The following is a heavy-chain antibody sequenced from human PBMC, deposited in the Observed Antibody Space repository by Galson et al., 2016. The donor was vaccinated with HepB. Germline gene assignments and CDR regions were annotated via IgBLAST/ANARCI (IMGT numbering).Heavy chain of an antibody. CDR3: ARVSGGHYEGYAD. CDR1: GFTFSRYW. Sequence: SLRLSCAASGFTFSRYWMHWVRQAPGKGLVWVSRINTDGSTTTYADSVKGRFTISRANAKNTLYLQMNSLRAEDTAVYYCARVSGGHYEGYADWGQGPWSPSPQ. J-gene: IGHJ1*01. D-gene: IGHD3-16*01. V-gene: IGHV3-74*01. CDR2: INTDGSTT.